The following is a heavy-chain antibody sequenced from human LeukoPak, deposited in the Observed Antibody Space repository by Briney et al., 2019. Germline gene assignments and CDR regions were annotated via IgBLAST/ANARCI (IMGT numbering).Heavy chain of an antibody. CDR1: GGSISNSSYY. V-gene: IGHV4-39*01. J-gene: IGHJ5*02. CDR3: ARRSFGSSSSRFDP. D-gene: IGHD6-6*01. Sequence: KPSETLSLTCTVSGGSISNSSYYWGWIRQPPGKGLEWIGTIYYSGSTYYNPSLRSRVTISVDTSKNQFSLKQSSVTAADTAVYYCARRSFGSSSSRFDPWGQGTLVTVSS. CDR2: IYYSGST.